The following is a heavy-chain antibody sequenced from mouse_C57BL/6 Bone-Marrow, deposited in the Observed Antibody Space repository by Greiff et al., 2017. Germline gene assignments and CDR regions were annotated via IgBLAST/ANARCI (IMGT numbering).Heavy chain of an antibody. V-gene: IGHV1-55*01. CDR3: ARPYYCNYWYFDV. Sequence: QVQLQQPGAELVKPWATVSMSCTASGYTFTSYWITWVKQRPGQGLEWIGDIYPGSGSTNYNEKFTSKATLTVDTYSSTDYMLLSSRTSEDAAVYYCARPYYCNYWYFDVWGTGTTVTVSS. J-gene: IGHJ1*03. D-gene: IGHD2-1*01. CDR2: IYPGSGST. CDR1: GYTFTSYW.